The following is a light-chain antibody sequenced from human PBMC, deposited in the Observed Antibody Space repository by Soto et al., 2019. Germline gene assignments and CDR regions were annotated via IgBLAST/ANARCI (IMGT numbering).Light chain of an antibody. CDR1: QSVGSS. CDR2: AAS. Sequence: IVFTQSPSTLSLSHGERATLSCRASQSVGSSLAWYQQKLGQAPRLLIYAASDRATGIPGRFSGSGSGTDFTLIISSLEPEDFAFYYCQQGNTWPWTFGQGTKVDI. V-gene: IGKV3-11*01. CDR3: QQGNTWPWT. J-gene: IGKJ1*01.